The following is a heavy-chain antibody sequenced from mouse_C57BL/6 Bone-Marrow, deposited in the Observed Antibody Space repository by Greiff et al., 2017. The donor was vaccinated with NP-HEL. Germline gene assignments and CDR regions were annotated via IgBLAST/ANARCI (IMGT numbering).Heavy chain of an antibody. D-gene: IGHD1-1*02. V-gene: IGHV5-12*01. Sequence: EVMLVESGGGLVQPGGSLKLSCAASGFTFSDYYMYWVRQTPEKRLEWVAYISNGGGSTYYPDTVKGRFTISRDNAKNTLYLQMSRLKSEDTAMYYCARDYAGGAMDYWGQGTSVTVSS. CDR1: GFTFSDYY. CDR2: ISNGGGST. CDR3: ARDYAGGAMDY. J-gene: IGHJ4*01.